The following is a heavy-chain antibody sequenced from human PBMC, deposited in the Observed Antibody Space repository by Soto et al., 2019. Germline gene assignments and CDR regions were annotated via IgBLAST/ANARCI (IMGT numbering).Heavy chain of an antibody. CDR1: GFTFSSYA. Sequence: EVQLLESGGGLVQPGGSRRLSGAASGFTFSSYAMGWVRQAPGKGLEWVSAISGSGGSTYYADSVKGRFTISRDNSKNTLYLQMNSLRAEDTAVYYCAKDAMVRGTNPKFDPWGQGTLVTVSS. D-gene: IGHD3-10*01. V-gene: IGHV3-23*01. CDR3: AKDAMVRGTNPKFDP. CDR2: ISGSGGST. J-gene: IGHJ5*02.